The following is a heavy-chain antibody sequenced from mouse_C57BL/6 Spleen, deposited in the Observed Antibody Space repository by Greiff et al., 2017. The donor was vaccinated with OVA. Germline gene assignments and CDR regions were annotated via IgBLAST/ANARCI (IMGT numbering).Heavy chain of an antibody. Sequence: QVQLQQSGPELVKPGASVKISCKASGYAFSSSWMNWVKQRPGKGLEWIGRIYPGDGDTNYNGKFKGKATLTADKSSSTAYMQLSSLTSEDSAVYFWARRGYGNYGGYAMDYWGQGTSVTVSS. CDR2: IYPGDGDT. CDR1: GYAFSSSW. CDR3: ARRGYGNYGGYAMDY. V-gene: IGHV1-82*01. J-gene: IGHJ4*01. D-gene: IGHD2-1*01.